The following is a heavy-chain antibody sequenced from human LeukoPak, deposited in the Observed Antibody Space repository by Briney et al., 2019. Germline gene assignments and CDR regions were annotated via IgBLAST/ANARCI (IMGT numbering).Heavy chain of an antibody. CDR2: INYSGST. V-gene: IGHV4-59*01. CDR3: ARDPIHRDDYNPP. D-gene: IGHD5-24*01. Sequence: PSETLSLTCTISGASISSFYWSWVRQPPGKGLEWIGCINYSGSTNYNPSLKSRVTISIDTSKNQMSLKLRSVIAADTAVYECARDPIHRDDYNPPWGQGALVSVSS. J-gene: IGHJ5*02. CDR1: GASISSFY.